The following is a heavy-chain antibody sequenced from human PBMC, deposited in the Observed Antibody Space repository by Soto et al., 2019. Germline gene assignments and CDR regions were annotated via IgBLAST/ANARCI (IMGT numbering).Heavy chain of an antibody. V-gene: IGHV3-15*01. Sequence: GGSLRLSCAASGFTFSNAWMSWVRQAPGKGLEWVGGIKSKTDGGTTDYAAPVKGRFTISRDDSKNTLYLQMNSLKTEDTAVYYCNTSPRKIYSGSYYFDYWGQGTLVTVSS. D-gene: IGHD1-26*01. CDR1: GFTFSNAW. CDR2: IKSKTDGGTT. CDR3: NTSPRKIYSGSYYFDY. J-gene: IGHJ4*02.